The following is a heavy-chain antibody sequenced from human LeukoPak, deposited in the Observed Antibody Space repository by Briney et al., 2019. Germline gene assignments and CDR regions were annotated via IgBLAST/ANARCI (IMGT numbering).Heavy chain of an antibody. CDR1: GFTFSSYA. CDR2: ISYDGSNK. V-gene: IGHV3-30-3*01. J-gene: IGHJ4*02. CDR3: ARGSSGSYSNFDY. Sequence: HPGGSLRLSCAASGFTFSSYAVHWVRQAPGKGLEWVAVISYDGSNKYYADSVKGRFTISRDNSKNTLYLQMNSLRAEDTAVYYCARGSSGSYSNFDYWGQGTLVTVSS. D-gene: IGHD1-26*01.